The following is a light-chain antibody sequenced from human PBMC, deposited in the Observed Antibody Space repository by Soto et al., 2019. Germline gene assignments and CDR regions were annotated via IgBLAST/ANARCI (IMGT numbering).Light chain of an antibody. CDR3: QQANTFPLT. Sequence: DIQMTQSPSSVSASVGDRVTITCRASQDIVRWLAWFQQKPGKAPKLLIYATSSLHSWVPSRFSGSGSGTTFTLTINGLQPEDFATYYCQQANTFPLTFGGGTKVEI. V-gene: IGKV1D-12*01. J-gene: IGKJ4*01. CDR1: QDIVRW. CDR2: ATS.